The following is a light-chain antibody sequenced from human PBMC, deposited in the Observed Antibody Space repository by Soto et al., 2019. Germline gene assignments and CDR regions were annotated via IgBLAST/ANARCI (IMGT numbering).Light chain of an antibody. CDR1: QSVSNNY. CDR2: GAS. Sequence: EIVLTQSPDTLSLSPGERATLSCRASQSVSNNYLAWYQQKPGQAPRLLIYGASNRATGIPDRFSGSGSGTEFTLTISSLQPDDFATYYCQQYMSYSFGQGTKVDIK. CDR3: QQYMSYS. V-gene: IGKV3-20*01. J-gene: IGKJ1*01.